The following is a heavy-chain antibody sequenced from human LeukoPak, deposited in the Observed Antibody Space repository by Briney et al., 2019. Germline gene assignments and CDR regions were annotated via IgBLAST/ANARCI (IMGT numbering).Heavy chain of an antibody. J-gene: IGHJ4*02. Sequence: PGGSLRLSCAVSGFTFSDYYMSWIRQAPGKGLEWVSYISSSGSTIYYADSVKGRFTISRDNAKNSLYLQMNSLRAEDTAVYYCARNYYDSSGYCHFDYWGQGTLVTVSS. CDR2: ISSSGSTI. CDR1: GFTFSDYY. CDR3: ARNYYDSSGYCHFDY. D-gene: IGHD3-22*01. V-gene: IGHV3-11*04.